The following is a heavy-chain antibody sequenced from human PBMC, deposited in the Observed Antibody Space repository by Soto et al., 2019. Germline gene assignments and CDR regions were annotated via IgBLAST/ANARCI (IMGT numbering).Heavy chain of an antibody. Sequence: ASVKVSCKASGYTFTSYGISWVRQAPGQGLEWMGWISAYNGNTNYAQKLQGRVTMTTDTSTSTAYMELRSLRSDDTAVYYCARVIGDIVVVVADHGLDDAFDIWGQGTMVTVSS. CDR2: ISAYNGNT. J-gene: IGHJ3*02. CDR1: GYTFTSYG. D-gene: IGHD2-15*01. V-gene: IGHV1-18*01. CDR3: ARVIGDIVVVVADHGLDDAFDI.